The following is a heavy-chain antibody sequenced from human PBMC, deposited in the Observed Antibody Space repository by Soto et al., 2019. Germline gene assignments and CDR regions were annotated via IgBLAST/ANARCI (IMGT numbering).Heavy chain of an antibody. J-gene: IGHJ4*02. D-gene: IGHD3-16*01. CDR3: ARVGGADVAVVDY. Sequence: PSETLSLTCTVSGGSISSYYWSWIRQPPGKGLEWIGYIYYSGSTNYNPSLKSRVTISVDTSKNQFSLKLSSVTAADTAVYYCARVGGADVAVVDYWGQGTLVTVSS. CDR1: GGSISSYY. CDR2: IYYSGST. V-gene: IGHV4-59*08.